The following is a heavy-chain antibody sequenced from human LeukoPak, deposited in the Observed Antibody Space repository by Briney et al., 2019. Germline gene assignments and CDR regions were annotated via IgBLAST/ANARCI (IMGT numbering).Heavy chain of an antibody. CDR2: INPNSGGT. J-gene: IGHJ3*02. D-gene: IGHD2-2*02. Sequence: GASVKVSCKASGYTFTGYYMHWVRQAPGQGLEWMGWINPNSGGTNYAQKFQGRVTMTRDTSISTAYMELSRLRSDDTAVYYCARVKPLGCSSTCCYNAFDIWGQGTMVTVSS. V-gene: IGHV1-2*02. CDR1: GYTFTGYY. CDR3: ARVKPLGCSSTCCYNAFDI.